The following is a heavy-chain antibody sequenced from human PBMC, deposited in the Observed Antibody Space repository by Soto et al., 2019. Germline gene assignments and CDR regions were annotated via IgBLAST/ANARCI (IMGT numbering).Heavy chain of an antibody. V-gene: IGHV1-18*04. CDR3: ARVVYSSRPLAQLVFYYGMDV. CDR1: GYTFTSYG. D-gene: IGHD6-13*01. CDR2: ISAYNGNT. J-gene: IGHJ6*02. Sequence: ASVKVSCKASGYTFTSYGISWVRQAPGQGLEWMGWISAYNGNTNYAQKLQGRVTMTTDTSTSTAYMELRSLRSDHAAVYYCARVVYSSRPLAQLVFYYGMDVWGQGTTVTVSS.